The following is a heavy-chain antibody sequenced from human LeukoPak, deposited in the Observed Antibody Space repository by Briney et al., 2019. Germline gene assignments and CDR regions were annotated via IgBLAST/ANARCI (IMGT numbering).Heavy chain of an antibody. Sequence: PGGSLRLSCTVSGFTFSGYTMHWVRQAPGKGLEWVSSISSSGLYIYFADSLKGRLTISRDNAKNSLYLQVNSLRAEDTAVYYCAREFEPDYFDYWGQGTLVTVSS. CDR3: AREFEPDYFDY. CDR1: GFTFSGYT. CDR2: ISSSGLYI. J-gene: IGHJ4*02. D-gene: IGHD1-14*01. V-gene: IGHV3-21*01.